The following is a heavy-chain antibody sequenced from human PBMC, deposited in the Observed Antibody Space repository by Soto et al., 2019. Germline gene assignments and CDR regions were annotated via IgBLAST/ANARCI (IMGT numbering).Heavy chain of an antibody. Sequence: GGSLRLSCAASGFTFSNYGIHWVRQAPGKGLEWVSYISSSGSTIYYADSVKGRFTISRDNAKNSLYLQMNSLRAEDTAVYYCARWRSRLRCFDYWGQGTLVTVSS. D-gene: IGHD4-17*01. CDR3: ARWRSRLRCFDY. J-gene: IGHJ4*02. V-gene: IGHV3-48*04. CDR2: ISSSGSTI. CDR1: GFTFSNYG.